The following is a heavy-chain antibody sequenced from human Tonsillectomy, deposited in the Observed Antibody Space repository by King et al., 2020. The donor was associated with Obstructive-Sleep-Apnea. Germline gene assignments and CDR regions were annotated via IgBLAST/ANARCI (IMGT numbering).Heavy chain of an antibody. V-gene: IGHV1-3*01. J-gene: IGHJ4*02. D-gene: IGHD3-10*01. CDR1: ESIFTSYT. CDR3: ARGTKLDLWFGDY. Sequence: QLVQSGAEVKKPGASVKVSCKASESIFTSYTLHWVRQAPGQRLEWMGWINAANGNTIYSQKFQDRVTITRDTSANTAYMDLKSLRSEDTAVYYCARGTKLDLWFGDYWGQGTLITVSS. CDR2: INAANGNT.